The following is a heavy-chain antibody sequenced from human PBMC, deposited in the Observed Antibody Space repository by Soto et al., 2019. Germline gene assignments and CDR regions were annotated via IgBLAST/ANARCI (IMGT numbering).Heavy chain of an antibody. CDR3: AKDSWYFDL. D-gene: IGHD6-13*01. Sequence: PGRSRRRSCEASGFIFTNFLMHGVRQVPGKGLVWVSRIDTSGSSTSYADSVKGRFTISRDNAKNTVSLQMNSLRAEDTGVYYCAKDSWYFDLWSQGSLVTFSS. CDR2: IDTSGSST. J-gene: IGHJ4*02. V-gene: IGHV3-74*01. CDR1: GFIFTNFL.